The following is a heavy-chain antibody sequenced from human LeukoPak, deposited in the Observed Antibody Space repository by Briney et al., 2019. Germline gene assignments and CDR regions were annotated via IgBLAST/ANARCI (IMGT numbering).Heavy chain of an antibody. CDR1: GFTFSSYW. CDR3: ARVGYSSEDYMDV. D-gene: IGHD6-19*01. V-gene: IGHV3-7*04. CDR2: IKQDGSEK. Sequence: QPGGSLRLSCAASGFTFSSYWMSWVRQAPGKGLEWVANIKQDGSEKYYVDSVKGRLTISRDNAKNSLYLQMNSLRAEDTAVYYCARVGYSSEDYMDVWGKGTTVTISS. J-gene: IGHJ6*03.